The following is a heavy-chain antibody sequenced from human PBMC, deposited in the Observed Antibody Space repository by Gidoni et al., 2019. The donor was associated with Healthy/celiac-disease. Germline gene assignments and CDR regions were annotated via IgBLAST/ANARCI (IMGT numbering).Heavy chain of an antibody. CDR1: GGSISSSSYY. V-gene: IGHV4-39*01. CDR2: IYYSGST. Sequence: QLQLQESGPGLVKPSETLSLTCTVSGGSISSSSYYWGWIRQPPGKGLEWIGSIYYSGSTYYNPSLKSRVTISVDTSKNQFSLKLSSVTAADTAVYYCARLGADSDTAMVNPFWYYGMDVWGQGTTVTVSS. CDR3: ARLGADSDTAMVNPFWYYGMDV. D-gene: IGHD5-18*01. J-gene: IGHJ6*02.